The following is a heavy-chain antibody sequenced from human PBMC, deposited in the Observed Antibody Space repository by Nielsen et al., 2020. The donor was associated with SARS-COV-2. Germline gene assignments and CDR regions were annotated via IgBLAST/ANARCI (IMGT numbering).Heavy chain of an antibody. CDR1: GFTFSAYG. CDR3: GMTTDFYYYGMDV. J-gene: IGHJ6*02. V-gene: IGHV3-21*05. CDR2: ISSSSSYT. Sequence: GGSLRLSCEASGFTFSAYGMHWVRQAPGKGLEWVSYISSSSSYTNYADSVKGRFTISRDNAKNSLYLQMNSLRAEDTAVYYCGMTTDFYYYGMDVWGQGTAVTVSS. D-gene: IGHD1-1*01.